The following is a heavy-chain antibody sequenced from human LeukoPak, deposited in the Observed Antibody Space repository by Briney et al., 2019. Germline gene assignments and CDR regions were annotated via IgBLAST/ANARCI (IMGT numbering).Heavy chain of an antibody. V-gene: IGHV3-7*05. CDR2: IKQDGSEK. J-gene: IGHJ5*02. Sequence: QPGGSLRLSCAASGFTFSSYWMSSVRQAPGKGLEWVANIKQDGSEKYYVDSVKSRFTISRDNAKNSLYLQMNSLRAEDTAVYCCARWQQLVRDSWFDPWGQGTLVTVSS. CDR1: GFTFSSYW. CDR3: ARWQQLVRDSWFDP. D-gene: IGHD6-13*01.